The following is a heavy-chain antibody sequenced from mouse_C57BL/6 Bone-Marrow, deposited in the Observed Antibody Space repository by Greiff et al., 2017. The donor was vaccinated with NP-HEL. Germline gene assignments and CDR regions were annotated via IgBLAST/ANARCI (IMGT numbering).Heavy chain of an antibody. CDR2: INPNNGGT. D-gene: IGHD2-2*01. Sequence: VQLQQSGPELVKPGASVKISCKASGYTFTDYYMNWVKQSHGKILEWIGDINPNNGGTSYNQKFKGKATLTVDKSSSTAYMELRSLTSEDSAVYYCARSTSMVTTDFAYWGQGTLVTVSA. V-gene: IGHV1-26*01. J-gene: IGHJ3*01. CDR3: ARSTSMVTTDFAY. CDR1: GYTFTDYY.